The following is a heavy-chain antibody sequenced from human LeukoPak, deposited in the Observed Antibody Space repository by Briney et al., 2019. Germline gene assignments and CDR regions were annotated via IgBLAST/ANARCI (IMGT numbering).Heavy chain of an antibody. CDR3: ARDRNDAFDI. Sequence: SETLTLTCTVSGGSMSGWYWSWIRQPPGEGLEWIGNIYGSGYTNYNPSLKSRVTMSIDTSKNHLSLKLTSVTAADTATYYCARDRNDAFDIWGQGTMVTVSS. CDR2: IYGSGYT. CDR1: GGSMSGWY. J-gene: IGHJ3*02. V-gene: IGHV4-59*01.